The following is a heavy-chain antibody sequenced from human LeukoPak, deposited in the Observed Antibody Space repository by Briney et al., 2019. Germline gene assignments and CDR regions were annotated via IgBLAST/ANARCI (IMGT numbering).Heavy chain of an antibody. CDR1: GGSISGHY. Sequence: PSETLSLTCTVSGGSISGHYWSWVRLPPGKGLEWIGYIHHSGSTNYNPSLKSRVTISVDTSNTQLSLKLTAVTAADTAVYYCARLRTGSGRFYEFYYYGMDVWAKGPRSPSP. J-gene: IGHJ6*02. CDR2: IHHSGST. V-gene: IGHV4-59*08. D-gene: IGHD3-10*01. CDR3: ARLRTGSGRFYEFYYYGMDV.